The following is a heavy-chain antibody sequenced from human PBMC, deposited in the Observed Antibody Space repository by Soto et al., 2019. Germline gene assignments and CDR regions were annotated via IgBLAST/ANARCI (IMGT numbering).Heavy chain of an antibody. CDR3: ARWHICGGACYSRPSEDDY. D-gene: IGHD2-21*02. V-gene: IGHV1-69*01. Sequence: QVQLVQSGAEVKKPGSSVKVSCKASGDTFSSYAITWVRQAPGQGLEWMGGIIPIFGTATYAQKFQGRIAITAAESTTTAYMEPSSLRSEDTAVYFCARWHICGGACYSRPSEDDYWGQGTLVTVSS. J-gene: IGHJ4*02. CDR1: GDTFSSYA. CDR2: IIPIFGTA.